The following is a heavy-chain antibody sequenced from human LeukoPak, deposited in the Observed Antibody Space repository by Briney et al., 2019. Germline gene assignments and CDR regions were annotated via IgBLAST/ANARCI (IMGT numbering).Heavy chain of an antibody. CDR1: GGSISSSSYY. CDR2: IYYSGST. J-gene: IGHJ4*02. CDR3: ASLRQYPEGTAF. D-gene: IGHD5/OR15-5a*01. Sequence: SETLSLTCTVSGGSISSSSYYWGWIRQPPGKGLEWIGSIYYSGSTYYNPSLKSRVTISVDTSKNQFSLKLSSVTAADTAVYYCASLRQYPEGTAFWGQGTLVPVSS. V-gene: IGHV4-39*01.